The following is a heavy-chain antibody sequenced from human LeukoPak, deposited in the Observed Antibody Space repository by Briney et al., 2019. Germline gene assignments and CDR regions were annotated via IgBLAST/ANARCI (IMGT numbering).Heavy chain of an antibody. D-gene: IGHD3-9*01. CDR2: IKSKTDGGTT. Sequence: GGSLRLSCAASGFTFSNAWMSWVRQAPGKGLEWVGRIKSKTDGGTTDYAAPVKGRFTISRDDSKNTLYLQMNSLKTEDTAVYYCTTALGGYFDWLAGPIDYWGQGTLVTVSS. V-gene: IGHV3-15*01. J-gene: IGHJ4*02. CDR1: GFTFSNAW. CDR3: TTALGGYFDWLAGPIDY.